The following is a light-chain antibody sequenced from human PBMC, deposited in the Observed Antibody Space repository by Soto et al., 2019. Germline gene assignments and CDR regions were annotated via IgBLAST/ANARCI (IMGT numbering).Light chain of an antibody. J-gene: IGLJ1*01. CDR3: SSYTDINARACV. CDR1: SGDIGSYNR. V-gene: IGLV2-14*01. CDR2: EVT. Sequence: QSVLTQPASVSGSPGQSITISCTGTSGDIGSYNRVSWYQQHPGKAPKLIIYEVTDRPSGVSNRFSGSKSGNTACLTISGLQAEDEAEYYSSSYTDINARACVFGTGTKVTV.